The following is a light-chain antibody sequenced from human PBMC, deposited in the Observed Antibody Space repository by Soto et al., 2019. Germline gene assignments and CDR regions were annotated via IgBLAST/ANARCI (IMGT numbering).Light chain of an antibody. CDR3: RSYTSSTTLHV. CDR2: DAT. V-gene: IGLV2-14*01. Sequence: QSALTQPASVSASPGQSITISCIGSYSDVGGYKHVAWYQQYPGKAPKLIIYDATSRPSGISSRFSGSKSGNTASLTISGLQADDEADYYCRSYTSSTTLHVFGTGTKVTVL. CDR1: YSDVGGYKH. J-gene: IGLJ1*01.